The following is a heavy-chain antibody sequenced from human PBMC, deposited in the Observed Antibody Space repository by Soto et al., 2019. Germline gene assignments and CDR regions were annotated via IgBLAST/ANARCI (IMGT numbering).Heavy chain of an antibody. V-gene: IGHV4-31*02. CDR3: AREVKYAAASDAFDI. D-gene: IGHD2-2*01. Sequence: HPGKGLEWIGYIDYIGRAYYNPSLKSRVTTSVDTSKNQFSLRLSSVTVADTATYYCAREVKYAAASDAFDISGQATTVT. CDR2: IDYIGRA. J-gene: IGHJ3*02.